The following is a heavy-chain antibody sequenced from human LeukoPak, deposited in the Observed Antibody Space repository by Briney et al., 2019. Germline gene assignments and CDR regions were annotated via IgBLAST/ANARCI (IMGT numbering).Heavy chain of an antibody. CDR1: GYTFTSYG. V-gene: IGHV1-18*01. J-gene: IGHJ4*02. D-gene: IGHD5-12*01. CDR2: ISGYNGDT. Sequence: ASVKVSCKASGYTFTSYGISWVRQAPGQGLEGMGWISGYNGDTHYAQRLQGRLTMTKDTSTSTVYMELRSLTSDDTAFYYCARDDLYSGYDYDFWGQGTLVTVSS. CDR3: ARDDLYSGYDYDF.